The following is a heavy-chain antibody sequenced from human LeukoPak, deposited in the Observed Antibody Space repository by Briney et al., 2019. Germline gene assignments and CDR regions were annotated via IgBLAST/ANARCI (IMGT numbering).Heavy chain of an antibody. CDR1: GFTFSSYG. J-gene: IGHJ4*02. Sequence: PGGSLRLSCAASGFTFSSYGMHWVRQAPGKGLEWVAFIRYDGSNKYYADSVEGRFTISRDNSKNTLYLQMNSLRAEDTAVYYCAKSRGYSYGYPFDYWGQGTLVTVSS. CDR2: IRYDGSNK. V-gene: IGHV3-30*02. D-gene: IGHD5-18*01. CDR3: AKSRGYSYGYPFDY.